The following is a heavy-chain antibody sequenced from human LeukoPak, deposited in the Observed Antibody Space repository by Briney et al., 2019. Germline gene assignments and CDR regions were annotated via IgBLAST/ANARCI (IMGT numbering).Heavy chain of an antibody. D-gene: IGHD3-22*01. CDR2: IYWNDDK. V-gene: IGHV2-5*01. Sequence: NGSGPTLVNPTQTLTLTCTFSGFSLSTRGVGVGWIRQPPGKALEWLSLIYWNDDKRYSPSLKSRLTITKDTSKNQVVLTMTNMDPVDTATYYCAHMFYYDRSGYYIVNWFDPWGQGTLVTVSS. J-gene: IGHJ5*02. CDR3: AHMFYYDRSGYYIVNWFDP. CDR1: GFSLSTRGVG.